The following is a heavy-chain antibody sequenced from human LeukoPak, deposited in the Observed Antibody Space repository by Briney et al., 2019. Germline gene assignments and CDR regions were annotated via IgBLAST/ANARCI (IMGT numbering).Heavy chain of an antibody. CDR1: GYSISSDYY. Sequence: SETLSLTCAVSGYSISSDYYWGWIRQPPGKGLEWIGSIYHSGTTYYSPSLKSRVTISVDTSKNQFSLKLSSVTAADTAFYYCARRVGGSRWYVDYWGQGTLVTVSS. J-gene: IGHJ4*02. CDR3: ARRVGGSRWYVDY. D-gene: IGHD6-13*01. CDR2: IYHSGTT. V-gene: IGHV4-38-2*01.